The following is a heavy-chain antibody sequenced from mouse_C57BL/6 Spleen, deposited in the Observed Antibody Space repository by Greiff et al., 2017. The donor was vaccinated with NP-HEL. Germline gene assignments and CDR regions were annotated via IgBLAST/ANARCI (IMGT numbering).Heavy chain of an antibody. CDR2: IYPGSGST. D-gene: IGHD2-10*02. V-gene: IGHV1-55*01. J-gene: IGHJ3*01. Sequence: VQLQQPGAELVKPGASVKMSCKASGYTFTSYWITWVKQRPGQGLEWIGDIYPGSGSTNYNEKFKSKATLTVDTSSSTAYMQLSSLTSEDSAVYYCARSLGYGNYGFAYWGQGTLVTVSA. CDR1: GYTFTSYW. CDR3: ARSLGYGNYGFAY.